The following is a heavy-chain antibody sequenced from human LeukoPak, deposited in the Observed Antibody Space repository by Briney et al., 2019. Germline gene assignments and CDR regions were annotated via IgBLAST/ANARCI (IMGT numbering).Heavy chain of an antibody. Sequence: PGGSRRPSGAPSGFTSGTLSMNWVRKAPGKGLEWVSSISSSSSYIYYADSVKGRFTISRDNAKNSLYLQMNSLRAEDTAVYYCARDQDSSSYFDYWGQGTLVTVSS. J-gene: IGHJ4*02. D-gene: IGHD6-6*01. CDR2: ISSSSSYI. CDR1: GFTSGTLS. V-gene: IGHV3-21*01. CDR3: ARDQDSSSYFDY.